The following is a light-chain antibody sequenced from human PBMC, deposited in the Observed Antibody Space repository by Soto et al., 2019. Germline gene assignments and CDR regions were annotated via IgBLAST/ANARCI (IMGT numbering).Light chain of an antibody. J-gene: IGKJ2*01. V-gene: IGKV3-20*01. CDR1: QSVSSSY. CDR2: GAS. Sequence: EIELTQSPGTLSLSPGERATLSCRASQSVSSSYLAWYQQKPGQAPRLLISGASIRAPGIPDRFSGSGSGTDFTLTISRLEPEDFAVYYCQQYGSSPYTFGQGTKLEIK. CDR3: QQYGSSPYT.